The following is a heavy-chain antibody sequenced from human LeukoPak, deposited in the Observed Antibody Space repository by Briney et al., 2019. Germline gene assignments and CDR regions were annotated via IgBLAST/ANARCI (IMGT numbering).Heavy chain of an antibody. CDR3: ARGDFWSGYDFDY. D-gene: IGHD3-3*01. J-gene: IGHJ4*02. Sequence: PSETLSLTCTVSGGSISSGGYYWSWIRQHPGKGLEWIGYIYYSGSTYYNPSLKSRVTISVDTSKNQFSLKLSSVTAADTAVYYCARGDFWSGYDFDYWGQGTLVTVSS. V-gene: IGHV4-31*03. CDR2: IYYSGST. CDR1: GGSISSGGYY.